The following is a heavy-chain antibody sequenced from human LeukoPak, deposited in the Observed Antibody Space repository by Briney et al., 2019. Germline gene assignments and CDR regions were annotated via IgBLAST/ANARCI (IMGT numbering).Heavy chain of an antibody. CDR2: IIPIFGTA. CDR1: GYTFTSYG. Sequence: ASVKVSCKASGYTFTSYGISWVRQAPGQGLEWMGGIIPIFGTANYARKFQGRVTITADESTSTAYMELSSLRSEDTAVYYCATSGVVVTATPPYYFDYWGQGTLVTVSS. D-gene: IGHD2-21*02. V-gene: IGHV1-69*13. CDR3: ATSGVVVTATPPYYFDY. J-gene: IGHJ4*02.